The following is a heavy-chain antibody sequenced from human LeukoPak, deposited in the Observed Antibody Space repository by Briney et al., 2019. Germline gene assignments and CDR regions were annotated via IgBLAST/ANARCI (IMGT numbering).Heavy chain of an antibody. J-gene: IGHJ4*02. Sequence: GGSLRLSCAASGFTFSSYSMNWVRQAPGKGLEWVSSISSSSSYIYYADSVKGRFTISRDNAKNSLYLQMNSLRAEDTAVYYCAGGSASYSGSSGYPFYFDYWGQGTLVTVSS. D-gene: IGHD1-26*01. CDR3: AGGSASYSGSSGYPFYFDY. CDR1: GFTFSSYS. V-gene: IGHV3-21*01. CDR2: ISSSSSYI.